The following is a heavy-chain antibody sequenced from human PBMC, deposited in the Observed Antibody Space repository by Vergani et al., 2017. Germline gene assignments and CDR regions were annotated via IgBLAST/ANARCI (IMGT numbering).Heavy chain of an antibody. CDR3: AREVWGNDYYYYYMHV. D-gene: IGHD3-16*01. V-gene: IGHV4-59*01. CDR2: IYYSGST. CDR1: GGSISSYY. J-gene: IGHJ6*03. Sequence: QVQLQESGPGLVKPSETLTLTCTVSGGSISSYYWSWIRQPPGKGLEWIGYIYYSGSTNYNPSLKRRVTISLDTSKNQFSLRLSSVTAADTAGSYCAREVWGNDYYYYYMHVWGKGSTVTVSS.